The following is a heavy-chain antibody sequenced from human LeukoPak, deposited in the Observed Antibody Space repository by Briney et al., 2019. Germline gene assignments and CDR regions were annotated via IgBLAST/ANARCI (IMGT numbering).Heavy chain of an antibody. CDR3: AKDLTWNTADY. CDR2: INTDGTTI. D-gene: IGHD1/OR15-1a*01. J-gene: IGHJ4*02. CDR1: GFTFSNYW. V-gene: IGHV3-74*01. Sequence: PGGSLRLSCVGSGFTFSNYWMHWVRQAPGKRPVWVSRINTDGTTIDYADSVRGRFTISRDNAKNTVYLQMNGLRADDTALYYCAKDLTWNTADYWGQGTLVTVSS.